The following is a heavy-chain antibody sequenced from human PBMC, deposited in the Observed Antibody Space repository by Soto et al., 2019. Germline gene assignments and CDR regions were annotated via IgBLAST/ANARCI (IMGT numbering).Heavy chain of an antibody. V-gene: IGHV3-74*01. CDR3: ARDQWGYSGHDY. D-gene: IGHD5-12*01. CDR1: GFTFSSXX. Sequence: GSLRLSCAASGFTFSSXXMHWVRQAPGKGLVWVSRINSDGSSTSYADSVKGRFTISRDNAKNTLYLQMNSLRAEDTAVYYCARDQWGYSGHDYWGQGTXVTVPQ. CDR2: INSDGSST. J-gene: IGHJ4*02.